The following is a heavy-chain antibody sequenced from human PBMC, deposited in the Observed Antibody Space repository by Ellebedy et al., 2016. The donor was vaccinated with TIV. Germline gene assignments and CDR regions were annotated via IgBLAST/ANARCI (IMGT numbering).Heavy chain of an antibody. CDR2: IRSKAYGGTT. V-gene: IGHV3-49*03. CDR3: TRDRHYDFWSGYYTLGYYYYMDV. CDR1: GFTFGDYA. Sequence: GESLKISXTASGFTFGDYAMSWFRQAPGKGLEWVGFIRSKAYGGTTEYAASVKGRFTISRDDSKSIAYLQMNSLKTEDTAVYYCTRDRHYDFWSGYYTLGYYYYMDVWGKGTTVTVSS. D-gene: IGHD3-3*01. J-gene: IGHJ6*03.